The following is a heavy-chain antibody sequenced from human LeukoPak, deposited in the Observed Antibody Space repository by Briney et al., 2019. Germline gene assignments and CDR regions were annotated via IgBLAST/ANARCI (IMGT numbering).Heavy chain of an antibody. CDR2: IKGDGSEK. J-gene: IGHJ6*03. Sequence: GGSLRLSCVDSGFTFSNYWMSWVRQAPGKGLEWVANIKGDGSEKYYLDSVKGRFTISRDNAKNSLYLQMNSLRAEDTAVYHCTRVGALTTTRYNVDVWGKGTTVTVSS. D-gene: IGHD1-26*01. V-gene: IGHV3-7*01. CDR1: GFTFSNYW. CDR3: TRVGALTTTRYNVDV.